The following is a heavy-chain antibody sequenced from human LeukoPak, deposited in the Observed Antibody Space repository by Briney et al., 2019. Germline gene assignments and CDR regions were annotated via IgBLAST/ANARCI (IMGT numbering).Heavy chain of an antibody. Sequence: GGSLRLSCAASGFTFGNSWVPWVRQAPGKGLVWVSLINADGSTTSYADSVKGRFTISRDNARNTLSLEMNSLTIEDTAVYYCIVVVEPPDSDGFDVWGQGTMITVSS. D-gene: IGHD1-14*01. V-gene: IGHV3-74*01. J-gene: IGHJ3*01. CDR3: IVVVEPPDSDGFDV. CDR2: INADGSTT. CDR1: GFTFGNSW.